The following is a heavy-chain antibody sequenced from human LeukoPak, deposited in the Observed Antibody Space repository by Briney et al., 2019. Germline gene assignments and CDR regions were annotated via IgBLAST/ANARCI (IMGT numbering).Heavy chain of an antibody. Sequence: SETLSLTCTVSGGSISSYFWSWIRQPPGKGLEWLGDIYYSGSTDSGSTNYNPSLKSRVTISVDTSKNQFSLRLSSVTAADTAVYYCARRSGSYYVFDYWGQGTLVTVSS. J-gene: IGHJ4*02. D-gene: IGHD1-26*01. CDR3: ARRSGSYYVFDY. V-gene: IGHV4-59*08. CDR2: IYYSGSTDSGST. CDR1: GGSISSYF.